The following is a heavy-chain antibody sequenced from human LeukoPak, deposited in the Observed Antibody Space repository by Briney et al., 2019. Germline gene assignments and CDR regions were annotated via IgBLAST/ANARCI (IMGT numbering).Heavy chain of an antibody. CDR1: GFSFTDYW. CDR2: IKQDGSET. D-gene: IGHD3-9*01. V-gene: IGHV3-7*05. J-gene: IGHJ3*02. Sequence: GGSLRLSCEASGFSFTDYWMTWVRQAPGKGLEGLADIKQDGSETHYVDSVKGRFIISRDNAKNSLYLQMNSLRVEDTAVYYCATYWRHFDWLLSDIWGLGTMGTVSS. CDR3: ATYWRHFDWLLSDI.